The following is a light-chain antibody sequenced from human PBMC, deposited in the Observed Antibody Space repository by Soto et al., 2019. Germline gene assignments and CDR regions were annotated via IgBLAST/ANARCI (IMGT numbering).Light chain of an antibody. CDR1: SSDVGGYNY. CDR3: SSYAGSRNV. J-gene: IGLJ1*01. Sequence: QSALTQSPSASGSPGQSVAISCTGTSSDVGGYNYVSWYQQHPGKAPKLMIYEVNKRPSGVPDRFSGSKSGNTASLTVSGLQAEDEADYYCSSYAGSRNVFGTGTKVTVL. V-gene: IGLV2-8*01. CDR2: EVN.